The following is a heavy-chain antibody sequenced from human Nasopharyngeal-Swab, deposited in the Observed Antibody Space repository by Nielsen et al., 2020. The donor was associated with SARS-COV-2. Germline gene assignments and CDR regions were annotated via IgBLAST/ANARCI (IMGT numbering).Heavy chain of an antibody. CDR2: IYPGDSDT. D-gene: IGHD5-24*01. J-gene: IGHJ3*01. Sequence: GESLKISCQGSGYSFISYWIGWVRQMPGKGLEWMGIIYPGDSDTIYSPSFQGQVTISADKSFNTAYLQWGSLKASDTAMYYCARAPQLYTYNYNAFDFWAQGTMVTVSS. CDR1: GYSFISYW. V-gene: IGHV5-51*01. CDR3: ARAPQLYTYNYNAFDF.